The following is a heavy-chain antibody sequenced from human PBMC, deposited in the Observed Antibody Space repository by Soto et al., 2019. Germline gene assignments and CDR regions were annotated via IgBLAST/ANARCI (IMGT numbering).Heavy chain of an antibody. V-gene: IGHV3-9*01. CDR2: ISWNSGSI. J-gene: IGHJ2*01. D-gene: IGHD6-13*01. Sequence: EVQLVESGGGLVQPGRSLRLSCAASGFTFDDYAMHWVRQAPGKGLEWVSGISWNSGSIGYADSVKGRFTISRDNAKNSLYLQMNSLRAEDKALYYCAKDITAIAAAGTSYFDLWGRGTLVTVSS. CDR1: GFTFDDYA. CDR3: AKDITAIAAAGTSYFDL.